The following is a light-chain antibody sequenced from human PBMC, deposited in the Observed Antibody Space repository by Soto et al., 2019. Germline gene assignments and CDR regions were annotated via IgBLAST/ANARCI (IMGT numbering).Light chain of an antibody. CDR3: QQRSNWPRT. J-gene: IGKJ1*01. CDR2: DVS. CDR1: QNISNY. V-gene: IGKV3-11*01. Sequence: IVLTQSPATLSLSPGKRATLSCRASQNISNYLFWYQQKPGQAPRLLIYDVSNRATGIPARFSGSGSGTEFTLTIRSLEPEDFAVYYCQQRSNWPRTFGQGTKLEIK.